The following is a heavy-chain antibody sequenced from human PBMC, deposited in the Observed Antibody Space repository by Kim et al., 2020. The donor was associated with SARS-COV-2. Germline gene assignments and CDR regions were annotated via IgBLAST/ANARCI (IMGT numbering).Heavy chain of an antibody. CDR2: INGVGSNT. CDR3: AKESSYSRFFDY. J-gene: IGHJ4*02. V-gene: IGHV3-23*01. Sequence: GGSLRLSCVASGISFNTYAMSWVRQAPGKGLEWVAAINGVGSNTFYADSVKGRFTISRDNSKNTLYLQMNGLRPEDTAVYFCAKESSYSRFFDYWGKGTLVPVPS. CDR1: GISFNTYA. D-gene: IGHD2-21*01.